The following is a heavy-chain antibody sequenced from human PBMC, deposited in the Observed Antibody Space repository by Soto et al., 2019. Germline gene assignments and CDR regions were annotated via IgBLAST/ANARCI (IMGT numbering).Heavy chain of an antibody. CDR2: ISDDSSRT. Sequence: ASGFTFSTFEMSWVRQAPGRGLEWVSFISDDSSRTYYADAVKGRFTISRDNSKHTLYLQMNSLTAEDRAVYACVKGGWLDFWGQGTMVTVYS. D-gene: IGHD3-16*01. CDR3: VKGGWLDF. V-gene: IGHV3-23*01. J-gene: IGHJ5*01. CDR1: GFTFSTFE.